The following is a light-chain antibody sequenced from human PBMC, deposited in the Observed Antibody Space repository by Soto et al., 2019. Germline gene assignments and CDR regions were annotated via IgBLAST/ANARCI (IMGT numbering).Light chain of an antibody. V-gene: IGKV1-5*03. CDR3: KHYNNYPWT. CDR1: QSISSW. Sequence: DIQMTQSPSTLSASVGDRVTITCRASQSISSWLAWYQQKPGKAPKVLIYKASSLESGVPSRFSGSGSGTEFTLTISSLQPDDFATYYCKHYNNYPWTFGQGTKVEIK. J-gene: IGKJ1*01. CDR2: KAS.